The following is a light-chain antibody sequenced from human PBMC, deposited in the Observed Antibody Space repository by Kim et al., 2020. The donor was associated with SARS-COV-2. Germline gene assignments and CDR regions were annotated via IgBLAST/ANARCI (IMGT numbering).Light chain of an antibody. J-gene: IGKJ1*01. Sequence: LSPGERATLSCRASQSVTSYLAWYQQKPGQAPRLLIYEASSRATGIPDRFSGSGSGTDFTLTISRLEPQDFAVYHCHQYGSSPGTFGQGTKVDIK. CDR3: HQYGSSPGT. CDR1: QSVTSY. V-gene: IGKV3-20*01. CDR2: EAS.